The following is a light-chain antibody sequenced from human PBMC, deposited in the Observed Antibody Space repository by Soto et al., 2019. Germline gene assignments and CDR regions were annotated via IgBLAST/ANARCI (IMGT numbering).Light chain of an antibody. J-gene: IGLJ3*02. CDR3: AAWDDSLSGVV. Sequence: QPVLTQPPSASGTPGQRVTISCSGSSSNIGSNYVYWYQQLPGTAPKLLIYRNNQRPSGVPDRFSGSKSGTSASLAISGLRSEDEADYYCAAWDDSLSGVVFGGGTKFTVL. CDR2: RNN. V-gene: IGLV1-47*01. CDR1: SSNIGSNY.